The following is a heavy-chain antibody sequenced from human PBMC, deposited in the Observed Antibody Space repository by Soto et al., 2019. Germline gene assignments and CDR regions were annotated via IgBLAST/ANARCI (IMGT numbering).Heavy chain of an antibody. CDR2: VYHGGST. V-gene: IGHV4-39*01. CDR3: ARDSGWFDP. J-gene: IGHJ5*02. Sequence: SETLSLTCSVSGGSIITTNYFWAWIRQPPGKGLEWISSVYHGGSTYYTPSLKSRVTVSVDPSKNQFALTLSSASAADTALYYCARDSGWFDPWGQGTLVTVSS. CDR1: GGSIITTNYF.